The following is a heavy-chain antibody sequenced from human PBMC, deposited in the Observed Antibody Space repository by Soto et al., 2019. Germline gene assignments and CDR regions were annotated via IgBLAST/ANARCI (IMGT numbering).Heavy chain of an antibody. V-gene: IGHV1-69*13. CDR2: TIPIFGTA. J-gene: IGHJ3*02. CDR1: GGTFSCYA. Sequence: SVNVSCKPSGGTFSCYAISRVRQAPVQGLELMGRTIPIFGTANYAQKFQGRVTITADESTSTAYMERSSLRSEDTDVYYCARDRQYDDSSGYSTGDAFSICAKGRMGTVAS. CDR3: ARDRQYDDSSGYSTGDAFSI. D-gene: IGHD3-22*01.